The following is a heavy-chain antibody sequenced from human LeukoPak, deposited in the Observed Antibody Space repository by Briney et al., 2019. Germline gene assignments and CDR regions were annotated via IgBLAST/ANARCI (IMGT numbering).Heavy chain of an antibody. CDR3: AREVSEGIVVVVRYYMDV. V-gene: IGHV4-59*01. CDR2: IFYTGST. Sequence: SETLSLTCTVSGGPISDYYWSWIRQPPGKRLEWIGYIFYTGSTAYNPSLKSRVTISVDTSKNQFSLMLTSVTPADTAVYYCAREVSEGIVVVVRYYMDVWGTGTTVTVSS. CDR1: GGPISDYY. D-gene: IGHD2-15*01. J-gene: IGHJ6*03.